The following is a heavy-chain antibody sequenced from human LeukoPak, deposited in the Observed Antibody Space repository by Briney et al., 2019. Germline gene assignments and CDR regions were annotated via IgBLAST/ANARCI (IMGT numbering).Heavy chain of an antibody. CDR2: ISGSGGST. V-gene: IGHV3-23*01. J-gene: IGHJ4*02. Sequence: PGGSLRLSCAASGFTFSSYAMSWVRQAPGKGLEWVSAISGSGGSTYYADSVKGRFTISRDNSKNTLYLQMNSLRAEDTALYYCAKLSGTSCYNGIDYWGQGTLVTVSS. CDR3: AKLSGTSCYNGIDY. D-gene: IGHD2-2*02. CDR1: GFTFSSYA.